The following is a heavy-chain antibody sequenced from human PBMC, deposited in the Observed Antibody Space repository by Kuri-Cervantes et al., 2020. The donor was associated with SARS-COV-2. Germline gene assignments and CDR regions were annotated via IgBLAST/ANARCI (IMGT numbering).Heavy chain of an antibody. J-gene: IGHJ5*02. D-gene: IGHD3-3*01. CDR1: GSSISSGDYY. V-gene: IGHV4-30-4*08. CDR2: IYYSGST. Sequence: SETLSLTCTVSGSSISSGDYYWSWIRQPPGKGLEWIGYIYYSGSTYYNPSLKSRVTISVDTSKNQFSLKLSSVTAADTAVYYCARYNSDYDFWSGYSIRWFDPWGQGTLVTDSS. CDR3: ARYNSDYDFWSGYSIRWFDP.